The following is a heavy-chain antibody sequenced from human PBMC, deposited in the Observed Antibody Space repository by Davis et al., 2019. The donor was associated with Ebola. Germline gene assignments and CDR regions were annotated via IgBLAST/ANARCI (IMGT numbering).Heavy chain of an antibody. CDR3: ARSVFYDSTGYYVHWYYDL. V-gene: IGHV4-59*08. Sequence: SETLSLTCTVSGGSLYNYYWSWFRQPPGKALEWIGYVFYSGNTNYNPSLKSRVAMSVDMSKNQFSLKLTSVTAADTAIYYCARSVFYDSTGYYVHWYYDLWGRGTLVTVSS. CDR2: VFYSGNT. D-gene: IGHD3-22*01. CDR1: GGSLYNYY. J-gene: IGHJ2*01.